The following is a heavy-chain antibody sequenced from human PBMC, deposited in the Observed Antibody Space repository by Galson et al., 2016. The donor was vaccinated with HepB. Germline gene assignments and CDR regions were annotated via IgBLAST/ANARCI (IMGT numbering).Heavy chain of an antibody. CDR1: GFTLSDLS. J-gene: IGHJ4*02. CDR3: ATGHSGYDLHRGIDY. D-gene: IGHD5-12*01. V-gene: IGHV1-24*01. CDR2: FDPEDGEA. Sequence: SVKVSCKVSGFTLSDLSMHWVRQTPGKGLEWMGGFDPEDGEAIFAQEFQAKVTMTEDTSSDTAYMELISLRSDDTAVYYCATGHSGYDLHRGIDYWGQGTLVTVSS.